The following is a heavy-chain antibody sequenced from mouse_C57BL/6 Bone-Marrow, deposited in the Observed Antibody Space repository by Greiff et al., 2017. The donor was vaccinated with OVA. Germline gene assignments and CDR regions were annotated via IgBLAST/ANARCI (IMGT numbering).Heavy chain of an antibody. CDR2: INPNNGGT. CDR3: ANYDYHWYFDV. J-gene: IGHJ1*03. D-gene: IGHD2-4*01. CDR1: GYTYTDYY. V-gene: IGHV1-26*01. Sequence: EVQLQQSGPELVKPGASVKISCKASGYTYTDYYMNWVKQSHGKSLEWIGDINPNNGGTSYNQKFKGKATLTVDKSSSTAYMELRSLTSEDSAVYYCANYDYHWYFDVWGTGTTVTVSS.